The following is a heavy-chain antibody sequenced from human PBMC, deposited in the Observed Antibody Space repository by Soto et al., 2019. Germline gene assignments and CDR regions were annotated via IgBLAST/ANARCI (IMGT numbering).Heavy chain of an antibody. J-gene: IGHJ6*02. CDR2: INTYNGNT. V-gene: IGHV1-18*01. CDR3: AMVDVYVTASQADF. CDR1: GYTFTRYG. D-gene: IGHD3-16*01. Sequence: QVQLVQSGAEVKNPGASVKVSCKASGYTFTRYGIGWARQAPGQGLEWMGWINTYNGNTNYAQNVQGRVTLTTDTVTSRGYRQQRCLRSNKKAIYYCAMVDVYVTASQADFWGQGTTVIVSS.